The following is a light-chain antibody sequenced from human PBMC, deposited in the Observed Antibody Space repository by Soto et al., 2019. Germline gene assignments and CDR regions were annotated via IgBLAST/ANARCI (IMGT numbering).Light chain of an antibody. CDR3: QTWGTGGVV. J-gene: IGLJ2*01. CDR2: LNSDGSH. CDR1: SGHSSYA. Sequence: QPVLTQSPSASASLGASVKLTCTLRSGHSSYAIAWHQQQPEKGPRYLMKLNSDGSHSKGDGIPDRFSGSSSGAERYLTISSLQSEDEADYYCQTWGTGGVVFGGGTKLTVL. V-gene: IGLV4-69*01.